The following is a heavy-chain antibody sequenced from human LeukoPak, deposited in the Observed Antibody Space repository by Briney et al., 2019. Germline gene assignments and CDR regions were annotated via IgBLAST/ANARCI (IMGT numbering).Heavy chain of an antibody. CDR1: GYTFTSYG. CDR2: ISAYNGNT. J-gene: IGHJ6*02. V-gene: IGHV1-18*01. Sequence: ASVKVSCKASGYTFTSYGISWVRQAPGQGLEWMGWISAYNGNTNHAQKLQGRVTMTTDTSTSTAYMELRSLRSDDTAVYYCARGVYSGSYGYYYGMDVWGQGTTVTVSS. D-gene: IGHD1-26*01. CDR3: ARGVYSGSYGYYYGMDV.